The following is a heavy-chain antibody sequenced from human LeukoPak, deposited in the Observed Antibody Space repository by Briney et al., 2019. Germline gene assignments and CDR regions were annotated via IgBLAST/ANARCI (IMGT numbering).Heavy chain of an antibody. Sequence: GASVKVSCKASGGTFSSYAISWVRQAPGQGLEWMGGIIPIFGTANYAQKFQGRVTITTDESTSTAYMELSSLRSEGTAVYYCATASPFGELFRSFDYWGQGTLVTVSS. CDR2: IIPIFGTA. CDR3: ATASPFGELFRSFDY. D-gene: IGHD3-10*01. J-gene: IGHJ4*02. V-gene: IGHV1-69*05. CDR1: GGTFSSYA.